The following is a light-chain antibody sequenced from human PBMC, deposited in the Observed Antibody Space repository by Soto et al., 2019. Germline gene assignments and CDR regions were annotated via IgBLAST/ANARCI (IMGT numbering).Light chain of an antibody. CDR2: EVS. CDR1: SSDVGGYNY. V-gene: IGLV2-14*01. Sequence: QSALTQPASVSGSPGQSITISCIGTSSDVGGYNYVSWYQQHPGKAPKLMIYEVSNRPSGVSNRFSGSKSGNTASLTISGLQAEDEADYYCSSYTSSSLYVFGTGTKLTVL. J-gene: IGLJ1*01. CDR3: SSYTSSSLYV.